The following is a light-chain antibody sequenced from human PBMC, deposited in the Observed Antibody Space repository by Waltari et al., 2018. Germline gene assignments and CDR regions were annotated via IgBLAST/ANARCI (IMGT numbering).Light chain of an antibody. CDR2: KAS. V-gene: IGKV1-5*03. Sequence: DIQMTQSPSTLSASVGDTITTTCRASQSISNYLAWYQQKPGKAPKLLIYKASTSGSGVPSRFSGSGSGTEFTLTINSLQPDDFATYYCQQYNTYSSFGQGTKLEIK. CDR1: QSISNY. CDR3: QQYNTYSS. J-gene: IGKJ2*03.